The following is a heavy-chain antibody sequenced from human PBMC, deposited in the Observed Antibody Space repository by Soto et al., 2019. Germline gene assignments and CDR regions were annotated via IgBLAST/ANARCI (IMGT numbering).Heavy chain of an antibody. J-gene: IGHJ4*02. Sequence: GGARRLSWAASGFTFGSDWMGWGRQAPGKGQEWVATIKQDGSEKYYMDSVKGRFTISRDNAKKSLYLQMNSLRADDTALYYCVRTGDDYWAQGTLVPVSS. V-gene: IGHV3-7*05. CDR3: VRTGDDY. CDR2: IKQDGSEK. CDR1: GFTFGSDW. D-gene: IGHD3-16*01.